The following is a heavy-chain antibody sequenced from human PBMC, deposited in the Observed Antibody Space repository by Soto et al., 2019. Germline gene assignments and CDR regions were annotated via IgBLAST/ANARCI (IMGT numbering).Heavy chain of an antibody. CDR1: GFTFSSYA. J-gene: IGHJ4*02. CDR2: ISGSGGST. V-gene: IGHV3-23*01. Sequence: GGSLRLSCAASGFTFSSYAMSWVRQAPGKGLEWVSAISGSGGSTYYADSVKGRFTISSDNSKNTLYLQMNSLRAEDTAVYYCAKGRCSSTSCYVFDYWGQGTLVTVSS. CDR3: AKGRCSSTSCYVFDY. D-gene: IGHD2-2*01.